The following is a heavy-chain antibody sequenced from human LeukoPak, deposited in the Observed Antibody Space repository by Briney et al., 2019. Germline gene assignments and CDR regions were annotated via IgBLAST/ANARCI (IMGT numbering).Heavy chain of an antibody. J-gene: IGHJ4*02. V-gene: IGHV1-18*01. CDR1: GYTFSSHG. CDR3: SMREVIEVPGNYG. CDR2: IFPQNGDT. Sequence: GASVTVSYTGSGYTFSSHGITWVRQAPGQGLEWVGWIFPQNGDTNYAQKLQGRITLTTDTATSTAYMELRSLSSDDPAVSFWSMREVIEVPGNYGWGQGTPVTFSS. D-gene: IGHD6-19*01.